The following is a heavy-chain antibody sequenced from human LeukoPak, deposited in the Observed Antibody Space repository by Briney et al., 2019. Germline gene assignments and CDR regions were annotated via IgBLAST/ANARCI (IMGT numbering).Heavy chain of an antibody. V-gene: IGHV4-61*02. D-gene: IGHD3-3*01. CDR2: IYTSGST. CDR1: GGSISSGSYY. Sequence: SETLSLTCTVYGGSISSGSYYWSWIRQPAGKGLEWIGRIYTSGSTNYNPSLKSRVTISVDTSKNQFSLKLSSVTAADTAVYYCAREDYDFWSGYSTFDYWGQGTLVTVSS. J-gene: IGHJ4*02. CDR3: AREDYDFWSGYSTFDY.